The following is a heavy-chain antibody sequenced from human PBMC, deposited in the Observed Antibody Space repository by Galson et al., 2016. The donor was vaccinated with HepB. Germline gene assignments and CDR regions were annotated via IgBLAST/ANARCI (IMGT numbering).Heavy chain of an antibody. V-gene: IGHV1-3*04. CDR1: GYTFTSYA. CDR3: ARDLIDDPGCHFDY. Sequence: SVKVSCKASGYTFTSYAIHWVRQAPGQRPEWMGWIITGDGNTVYTQRFQGRFIMTRDTSTTTAYMELSSLSSDDTAVYYCARDLIDDPGCHFDYWGQGALVTVSS. J-gene: IGHJ4*02. CDR2: IITGDGNT. D-gene: IGHD1-14*01.